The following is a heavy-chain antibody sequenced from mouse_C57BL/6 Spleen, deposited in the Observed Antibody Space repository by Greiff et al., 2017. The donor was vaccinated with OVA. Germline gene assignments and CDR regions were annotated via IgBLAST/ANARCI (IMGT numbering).Heavy chain of an antibody. CDR2: IHPSDSDT. V-gene: IGHV1-74*01. D-gene: IGHD1-1*01. CDR3: AIEYYGSTFAY. J-gene: IGHJ3*01. CDR1: GYTFTSYW. Sequence: QVQLQQPGAELVKPGASVKLSCKASGYTFTSYWMHWVKQRPGQGLEWIGRIHPSDSDTNYNQKFKGKATLTVDKSSSTAYMQLSSLTSEDSAVYYGAIEYYGSTFAYWGQGTLVTVSA.